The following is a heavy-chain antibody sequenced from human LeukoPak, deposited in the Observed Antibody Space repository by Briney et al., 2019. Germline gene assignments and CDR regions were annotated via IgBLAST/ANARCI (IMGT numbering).Heavy chain of an antibody. V-gene: IGHV4-59*08. Sequence: PSETLSLTCTVSGGSISTYYWSWIRQPPGKGLEWIGYIFYSGSTNYNPSRKSRVTISVDTSKNQFSLKLSSVTAADTAVYYFARRGYNYGEHGMDVWGQGTTVTVSS. CDR1: GGSISTYY. D-gene: IGHD5-18*01. J-gene: IGHJ6*02. CDR3: ARRGYNYGEHGMDV. CDR2: IFYSGST.